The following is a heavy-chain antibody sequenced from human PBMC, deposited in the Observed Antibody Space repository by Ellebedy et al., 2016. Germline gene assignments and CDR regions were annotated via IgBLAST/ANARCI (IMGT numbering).Heavy chain of an antibody. CDR3: ARKRDGSYIDY. Sequence: SETLSLXCTVSGGSISSDYWNWIRQPPGKGLEWIGFIYYSGRTNYNPSLKSRVTISVDTSKNQFSLKLNSVTAADTAVYYCARKRDGSYIDYWGQGTLVTVSS. CDR2: IYYSGRT. J-gene: IGHJ4*02. CDR1: GGSISSDY. V-gene: IGHV4-59*01. D-gene: IGHD2-15*01.